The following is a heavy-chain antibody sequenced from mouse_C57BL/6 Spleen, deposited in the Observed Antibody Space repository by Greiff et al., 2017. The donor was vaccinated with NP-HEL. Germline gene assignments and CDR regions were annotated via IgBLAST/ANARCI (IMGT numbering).Heavy chain of an antibody. J-gene: IGHJ2*01. D-gene: IGHD1-1*01. CDR2: ISDGGSYT. Sequence: EVHLVESGGGLVKPGGSLKLSCAASGFTFSSYAMSWVRQTPEKRLEWVATISDGGSYTYYPDNVKGRFTISRDNAKNNLYLQMSHLKSEDTAMYYCARAQIPITTVVAPYYFDYWGQGTTLTVSS. CDR1: GFTFSSYA. V-gene: IGHV5-4*01. CDR3: ARAQIPITTVVAPYYFDY.